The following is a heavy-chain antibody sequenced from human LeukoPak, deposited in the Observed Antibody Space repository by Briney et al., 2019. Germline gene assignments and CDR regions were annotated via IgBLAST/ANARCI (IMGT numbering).Heavy chain of an antibody. CDR2: IIPIFGTA. CDR1: GGTFSSYA. CDR3: ARTHDSSGYYPARFGY. D-gene: IGHD3-22*01. J-gene: IGHJ4*02. V-gene: IGHV1-69*05. Sequence: GASVKVSCKASGGTFSSYAISWVRQAPGQGLEWMGGIIPIFGTANYAQKFQGRVTITTDESTSTAYMELSSLRSEDTAVYYCARTHDSSGYYPARFGYWGQGTLVTVSS.